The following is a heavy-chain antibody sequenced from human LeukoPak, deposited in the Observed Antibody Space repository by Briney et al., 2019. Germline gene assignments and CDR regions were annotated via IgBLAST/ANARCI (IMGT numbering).Heavy chain of an antibody. Sequence: ASVKVSCKTSGYTFTSYGISWVRQAPGQGLEWMGCISAYNGNTNYAQKLQGRVTMTTDTSTSTAYMELRSLRSDATAVYYCASGSIYYYGMDVWGHGTTVTVSS. D-gene: IGHD3-10*01. CDR2: ISAYNGNT. V-gene: IGHV1-18*01. J-gene: IGHJ6*02. CDR3: ASGSIYYYGMDV. CDR1: GYTFTSYG.